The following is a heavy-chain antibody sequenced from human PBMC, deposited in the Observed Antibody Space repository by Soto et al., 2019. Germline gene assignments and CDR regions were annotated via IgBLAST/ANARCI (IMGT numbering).Heavy chain of an antibody. CDR1: GFSFSSYA. D-gene: IGHD6-13*01. Sequence: EVQLVESGGDLVQPGGSLRLSCAASGFSFSSYAMSWVRQAPGKGLEWVSVISGSDGSTYYADSVKGRFTISRDNSKNTLYLHMNSLRAEDTAVYYCAKDRERDAWYEDYWGQGTLVTVSS. J-gene: IGHJ4*02. CDR3: AKDRERDAWYEDY. CDR2: ISGSDGST. V-gene: IGHV3-23*04.